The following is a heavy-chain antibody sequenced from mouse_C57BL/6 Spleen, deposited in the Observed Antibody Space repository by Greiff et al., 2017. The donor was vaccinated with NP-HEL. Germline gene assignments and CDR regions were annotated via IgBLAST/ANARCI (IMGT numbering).Heavy chain of an antibody. J-gene: IGHJ2*01. Sequence: EVMVVESGGGLVKPGGSLKLSCAASGFTFSSYAMSWVRQTPGKRLEWVATISDGGSYTYYPDHVKGRFTISRDNAKNNLYLQMSHLKSEDTAMYYCARDSSGYLDYWGQGTTLTVAS. CDR1: GFTFSSYA. CDR2: ISDGGSYT. CDR3: ARDSSGYLDY. V-gene: IGHV5-4*01. D-gene: IGHD3-2*02.